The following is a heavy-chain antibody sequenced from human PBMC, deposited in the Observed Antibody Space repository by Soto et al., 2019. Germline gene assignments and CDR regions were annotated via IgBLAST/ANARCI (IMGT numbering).Heavy chain of an antibody. CDR1: GYTFSSYD. D-gene: IGHD3-22*01. CDR2: MNPVSGNT. Sequence: QVQLVQSGAEVKKPGASVKVSCKASGYTFSSYDINWVRQATGQGLEWMGWMNPVSGNTGFAQKFQGRVTMTRNTPVSTDYMELSSLTSDDTAVYYCARVYSDSTGYYQGGFDSWGQGTLVTVSS. V-gene: IGHV1-8*01. J-gene: IGHJ4*02. CDR3: ARVYSDSTGYYQGGFDS.